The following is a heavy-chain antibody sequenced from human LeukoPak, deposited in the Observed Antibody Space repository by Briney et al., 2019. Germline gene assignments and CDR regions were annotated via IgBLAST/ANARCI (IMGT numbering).Heavy chain of an antibody. CDR1: GGSISSGDYY. V-gene: IGHV4-30-4*08. Sequence: SQTLSLTCTVSGGSISSGDYYWSWIRQPPGKGLEWIGYIYYSGSTYYNPSLKSRVTISVDTSKNQFSLKLSSVTAADTAVYYCARTPWGNRGIDYMDVWGKGTTVTVSS. D-gene: IGHD3-16*01. CDR2: IYYSGST. CDR3: ARTPWGNRGIDYMDV. J-gene: IGHJ6*03.